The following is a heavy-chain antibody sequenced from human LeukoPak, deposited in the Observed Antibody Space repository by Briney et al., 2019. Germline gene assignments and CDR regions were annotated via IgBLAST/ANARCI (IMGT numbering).Heavy chain of an antibody. V-gene: IGHV3-30-3*01. D-gene: IGHD6-13*01. CDR1: GFTFSSYA. J-gene: IGHJ3*02. Sequence: GRSLRLSCAASGFTFSSYAMHWVRQAPGKGLEWVAVISYDGSNKYYADSVKGRFTISRDNSKNTLYLQMNSLRAEDTAVYYCARPPLAAPDDAFDIWGQGTMVTVSS. CDR3: ARPPLAAPDDAFDI. CDR2: ISYDGSNK.